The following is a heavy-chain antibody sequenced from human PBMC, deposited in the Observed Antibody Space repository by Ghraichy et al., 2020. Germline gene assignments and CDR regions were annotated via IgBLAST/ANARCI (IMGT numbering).Heavy chain of an antibody. D-gene: IGHD2-2*01. Sequence: GGSLRLSCAASGFTFSRYSMNWVRQAPGKGLEWVSTISSSSTYIYYADSVKGRFTISRDNAKNSLYLQMNSLRADDTAVYYCARDLSLAMPGGFDYWGQGTLVTVS. J-gene: IGHJ4*02. CDR2: ISSSSTYI. V-gene: IGHV3-21*01. CDR3: ARDLSLAMPGGFDY. CDR1: GFTFSRYS.